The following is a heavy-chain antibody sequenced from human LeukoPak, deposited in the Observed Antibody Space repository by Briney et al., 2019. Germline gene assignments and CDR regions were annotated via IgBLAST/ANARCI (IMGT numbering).Heavy chain of an antibody. CDR2: IYHSGST. D-gene: IGHD4-17*01. CDR3: ASYGDYDGNYYYMDV. J-gene: IGHJ6*03. V-gene: IGHV4-30-2*01. Sequence: SQTLSLTCTVSGGSISSGGYYWSWFRQPPGKGLEWIGYIYHSGSTYYNPSLKSRVTISVDRSKNQFSLKLSSVTAADTAVYYCASYGDYDGNYYYMDVWGKGTTVTVSS. CDR1: GGSISSGGYY.